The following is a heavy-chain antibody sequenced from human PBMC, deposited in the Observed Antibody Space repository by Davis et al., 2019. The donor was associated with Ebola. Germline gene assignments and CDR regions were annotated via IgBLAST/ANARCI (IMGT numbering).Heavy chain of an antibody. J-gene: IGHJ6*02. V-gene: IGHV3-74*01. CDR1: GFTFSSYW. D-gene: IGHD1-26*01. CDR3: ARGIVGATYYYYGMDV. Sequence: GESLKISCAASGFTFSSYWMHWVRQAPGKGLVWVSRINSDGSSTSYADSVKGRFTIYRDNAKNTLYLQMNSLRAEDTAVYYCARGIVGATYYYYGMDVWSQGTTVTVSS. CDR2: INSDGSST.